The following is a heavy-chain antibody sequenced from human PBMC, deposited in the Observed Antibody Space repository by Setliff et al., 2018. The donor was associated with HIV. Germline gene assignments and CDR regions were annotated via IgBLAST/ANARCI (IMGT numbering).Heavy chain of an antibody. D-gene: IGHD3-22*01. V-gene: IGHV1-69*05. CDR3: ARGTQSRDSSGAPHDY. CDR1: GYTFTSYD. CDR2: LIPIYATS. Sequence: SVKVSCKASGYTFTSYDINWVRQATGQGLEWMGGLIPIYATSDYAQKLQGRVTISTDESARTAYMELRSLRSEDTAVYYCARGTQSRDSSGAPHDYWGQGTLVTVSS. J-gene: IGHJ4*02.